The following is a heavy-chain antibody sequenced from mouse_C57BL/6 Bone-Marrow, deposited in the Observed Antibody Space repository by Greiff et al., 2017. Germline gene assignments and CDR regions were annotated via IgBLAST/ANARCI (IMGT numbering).Heavy chain of an antibody. V-gene: IGHV1-15*01. Sequence: QVQLQQSGAELVRPGASVTLSCKASGYTFTDYEMHWVKQTPVHGLEWIGAIDPETGGTAYNQKFKGKAILTAAKSSSTAYMELRSLTSEDSAVYYCTRSSYSNAWFAYWGQGTLVTVSA. CDR1: GYTFTDYE. J-gene: IGHJ3*01. CDR3: TRSSYSNAWFAY. CDR2: IDPETGGT. D-gene: IGHD2-5*01.